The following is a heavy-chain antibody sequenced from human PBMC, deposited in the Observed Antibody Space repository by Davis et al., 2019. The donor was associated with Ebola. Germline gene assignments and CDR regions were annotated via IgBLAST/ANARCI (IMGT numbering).Heavy chain of an antibody. V-gene: IGHV1-8*01. D-gene: IGHD2-2*01. CDR3: ARAVRYSVVVTRSSRKYYFDY. J-gene: IGHJ4*02. CDR1: GYTFTSYD. CDR2: MNPNSGNT. Sequence: ASVKVSCKASGYTFTSYDINWVRQATGQGLEWMGWMNPNSGNTGYAQKFQGRVTMTRNTSISTAYMELISLRYEDTAVYYCARAVRYSVVVTRSSRKYYFDYWGQGTLVTVSS.